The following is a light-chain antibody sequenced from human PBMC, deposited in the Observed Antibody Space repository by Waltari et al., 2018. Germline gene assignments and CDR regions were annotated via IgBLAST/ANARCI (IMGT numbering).Light chain of an antibody. CDR2: KVS. CDR1: QSVSTW. V-gene: IGKV1-5*03. J-gene: IGKJ1*01. CDR3: QQYNSDSWT. Sequence: DIQMTQSPSTLSASVGDRITIACRASQSVSTWLACFQQKPGNAPNLLIYKVSNLESGVPSRFSGGGSGTEFTLTISSLQPDDFATYYCQQYNSDSWTFGQGTKVEI.